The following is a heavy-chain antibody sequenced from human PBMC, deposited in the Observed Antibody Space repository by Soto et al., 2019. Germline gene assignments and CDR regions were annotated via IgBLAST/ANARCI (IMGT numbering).Heavy chain of an antibody. Sequence: QVQLVQPGAEVKKPGASVKVSCKASGYTFTIYGISWVRQAPGQGLEWMGWISGYNGNTDYAQNLQDRVTLTTDASTSSVYMELRSLRSDDKAVYYCVRVDYYDSSGYYGYWGQGTLITVSS. CDR2: ISGYNGNT. CDR3: VRVDYYDSSGYYGY. J-gene: IGHJ4*02. CDR1: GYTFTIYG. V-gene: IGHV1-18*04. D-gene: IGHD3-22*01.